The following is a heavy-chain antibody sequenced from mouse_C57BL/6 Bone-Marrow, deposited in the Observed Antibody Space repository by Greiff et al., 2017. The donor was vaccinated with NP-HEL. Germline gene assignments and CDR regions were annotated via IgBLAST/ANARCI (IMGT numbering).Heavy chain of an antibody. V-gene: IGHV3-6*01. CDR1: GYSITSGYY. J-gene: IGHJ4*01. Sequence: EVKLQESGPGLVKPSQSLSLTCSVTGYSITSGYYWNWIRQFPGNKLEWMGYISYDGSNKYNPSLKNRISITRDTSKNQFFLKLNSVTTEDTATYYCARVVGRAMDYWGQGTSVTVSS. CDR2: ISYDGSN. D-gene: IGHD1-1*02. CDR3: ARVVGRAMDY.